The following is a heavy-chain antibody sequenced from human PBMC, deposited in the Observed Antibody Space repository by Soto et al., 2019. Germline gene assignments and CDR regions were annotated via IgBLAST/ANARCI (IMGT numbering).Heavy chain of an antibody. Sequence: PSETLSLTCAVFGGSFSGNYWSWIRQPPGKGLEWVGEINPSGRTNYNPSLEGRVIISADTSKNQFSLRVTSMTAADTAVYFCARFSEYSGSQRFDYWGQGTLVTVSS. J-gene: IGHJ4*02. CDR2: INPSGRT. CDR1: GGSFSGNY. D-gene: IGHD1-26*01. V-gene: IGHV4-34*01. CDR3: ARFSEYSGSQRFDY.